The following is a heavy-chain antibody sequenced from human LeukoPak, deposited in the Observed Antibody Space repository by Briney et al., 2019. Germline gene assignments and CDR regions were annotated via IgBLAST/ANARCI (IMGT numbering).Heavy chain of an antibody. CDR3: ARAGSGSGWYFDY. Sequence: GASVKVSCKASGYDFTSVGITWVRRAPRQGLEWMGWISPYNGNTRYAQKFQGRVAMTTDTSTTTAYMELRGLRFNDPAVYYCARAGSGSGWYFDYWGQGTLGTVSS. CDR1: GYDFTSVG. J-gene: IGHJ4*02. CDR2: ISPYNGNT. D-gene: IGHD6-19*01. V-gene: IGHV1-18*01.